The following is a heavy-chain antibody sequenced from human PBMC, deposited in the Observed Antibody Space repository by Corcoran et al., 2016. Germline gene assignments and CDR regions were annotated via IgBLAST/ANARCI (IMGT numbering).Heavy chain of an antibody. D-gene: IGHD4-17*01. Sequence: QVQLVQSGAEVKKPGASVKVSCKASGYTFTSYAMHWVRQAPGQRLEWMGWINAGNGNTKYSQKFQGRVTITRDTSASTAYMELSSLRSEDTAVYYCAREGVYGDYEYAFDIWGQVTMVTVSS. CDR1: GYTFTSYA. J-gene: IGHJ3*02. CDR2: INAGNGNT. V-gene: IGHV1-3*01. CDR3: AREGVYGDYEYAFDI.